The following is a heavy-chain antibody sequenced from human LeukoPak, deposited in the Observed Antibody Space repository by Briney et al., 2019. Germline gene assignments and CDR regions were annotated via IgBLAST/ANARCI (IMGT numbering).Heavy chain of an antibody. CDR2: IYYSGST. J-gene: IGHJ5*02. D-gene: IGHD3-22*01. CDR3: ARYVDYYDSSGIPEGFDP. Sequence: SETLSLTCTVSGGSISSYYWSWIRQPPGKGLEWIGYIYYSGSTNYNPSLKSRVTISVDTSKNQFSLRLSSVTAADTAVYYCARYVDYYDSSGIPEGFDPWGQGTLVTVSS. CDR1: GGSISSYY. V-gene: IGHV4-59*01.